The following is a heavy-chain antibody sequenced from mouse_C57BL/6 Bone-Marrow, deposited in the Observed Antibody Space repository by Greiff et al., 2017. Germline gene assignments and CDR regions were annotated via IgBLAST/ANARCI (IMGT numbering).Heavy chain of an antibody. Sequence: VQLQQSGAELARPGASVKLSCKASGYTFTSYGISWVKQRTGQGLEWIGEIYPRCGYTYYNEKFKGKATLTADKSSSTAYIELRSLTSEDSAVYVCARPYYSCISDSAWFAYWGQGTLVTVSS. CDR1: GYTFTSYG. J-gene: IGHJ3*01. CDR2: IYPRCGYT. V-gene: IGHV1-81*01. D-gene: IGHD1-1*01. CDR3: ARPYYSCISDSAWFAY.